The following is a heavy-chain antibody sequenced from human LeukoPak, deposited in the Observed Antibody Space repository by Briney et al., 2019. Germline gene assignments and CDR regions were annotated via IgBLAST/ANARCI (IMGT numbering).Heavy chain of an antibody. CDR1: GGPISRHY. D-gene: IGHD5-24*01. CDR2: IYYSESN. Sequence: PSEPLSLTCTVWGGPISRHYWICLPQPPGKALEWIGYIYYSESNNYNPSLKSRVTISVDTSKNQFSLKLSSVTAADTAVYYCARDRKMATPTHYYYYYMDVWGKGTTVTVSS. V-gene: IGHV4-59*11. J-gene: IGHJ6*03. CDR3: ARDRKMATPTHYYYYYMDV.